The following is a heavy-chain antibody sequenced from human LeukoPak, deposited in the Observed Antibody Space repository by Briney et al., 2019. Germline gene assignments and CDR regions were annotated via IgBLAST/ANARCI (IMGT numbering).Heavy chain of an antibody. D-gene: IGHD1-26*01. Sequence: SETLSLTCAAYGGSFSGYYWSWIRQPPGKGLEWIGEINHSGSTNYNPSLKSRVTISVDTSKNQFSLKLSSVTAADTAVYYCARSHRYSGSWRPKEIYYFDYWGQGTLVTVSS. CDR2: INHSGST. CDR1: GGSFSGYY. CDR3: ARSHRYSGSWRPKEIYYFDY. J-gene: IGHJ4*02. V-gene: IGHV4-34*01.